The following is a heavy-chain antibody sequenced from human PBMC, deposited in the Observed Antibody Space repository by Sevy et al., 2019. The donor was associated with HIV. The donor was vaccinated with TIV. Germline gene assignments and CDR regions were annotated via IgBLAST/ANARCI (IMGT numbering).Heavy chain of an antibody. J-gene: IGHJ6*02. CDR3: ARASGRTAAGFYYYYYGMDV. D-gene: IGHD6-13*01. CDR1: GFTFSSYD. V-gene: IGHV3-13*01. Sequence: GGSLRLSCAASGFTFSSYDMHWVHQATGKGLEWVSAIGTAGDTYYPGSVKGRFTISRENAKNSLYLQMNSLRAGDTAVYYCARASGRTAAGFYYYYYGMDVWGQGTTVTVSS. CDR2: IGTAGDT.